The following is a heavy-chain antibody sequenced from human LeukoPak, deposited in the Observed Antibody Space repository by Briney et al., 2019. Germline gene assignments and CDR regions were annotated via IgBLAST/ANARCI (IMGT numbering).Heavy chain of an antibody. CDR2: ISYDGSNK. CDR1: GFTFSSYW. D-gene: IGHD3-22*01. V-gene: IGHV3-30-3*01. CDR3: ARVGGYYSIYYYYGMDV. J-gene: IGHJ6*02. Sequence: PGGSLRLSCAASGFTFSSYWMSWVRQAPGKGLEWVAAISYDGSNKYYADSVKGRFTISRDNSKNTLYLQMNSLRAEDTAVYYCARVGGYYSIYYYYGMDVWGQGTTVTVSS.